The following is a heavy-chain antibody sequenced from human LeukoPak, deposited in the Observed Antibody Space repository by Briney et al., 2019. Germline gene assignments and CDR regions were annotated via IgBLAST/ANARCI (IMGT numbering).Heavy chain of an antibody. Sequence: AGGSLRLSCAASGFIFSSYAMNWVRQAPGKGLEWVSVISYSGGSTNYADSVKGRFTISRDNSKKTLYLQMNSLRAEDTAVYYCAKGRDYFDYWGQGTLVTVSS. J-gene: IGHJ4*02. CDR1: GFIFSSYA. CDR2: ISYSGGST. CDR3: AKGRDYFDY. V-gene: IGHV3-23*01.